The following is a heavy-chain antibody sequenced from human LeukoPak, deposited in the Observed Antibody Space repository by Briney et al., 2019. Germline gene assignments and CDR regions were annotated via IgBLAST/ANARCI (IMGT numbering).Heavy chain of an antibody. CDR3: ARETPRDAFDI. CDR1: GFTFSDYY. CDR2: ISSSGSTI. J-gene: IGHJ3*02. V-gene: IGHV3-11*01. Sequence: GGSLRLSCAASGFTFSDYYMSWIRQAPGKGQEWVSYISSSGSTIYYADSVKGRFTISRDNAKNSLYLQMNSLRAEDTAVYYCARETPRDAFDIWGQGTMVTVSS.